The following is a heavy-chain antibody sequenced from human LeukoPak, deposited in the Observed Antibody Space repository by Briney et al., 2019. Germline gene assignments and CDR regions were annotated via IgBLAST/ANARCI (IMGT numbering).Heavy chain of an antibody. CDR3: AAAPGGATTLSAFDI. Sequence: SVKVSCKASGFTFTSSAMQWVRQARGQRLEWIGWIVVGSGNTNYAQKFQERVTITRDMSTSTAYMELSSLRSEDTAVYYCAAAPGGATTLSAFDIWGQGTMVTVSS. CDR1: GFTFTSSA. CDR2: IVVGSGNT. V-gene: IGHV1-58*02. D-gene: IGHD1-26*01. J-gene: IGHJ3*02.